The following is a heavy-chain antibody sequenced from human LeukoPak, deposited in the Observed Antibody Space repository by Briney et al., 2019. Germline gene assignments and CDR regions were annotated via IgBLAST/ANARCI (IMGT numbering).Heavy chain of an antibody. D-gene: IGHD2-2*02. J-gene: IGHJ4*02. CDR2: IYSGGST. CDR1: GFTVSSNY. Sequence: GGSLRLSCAASGFTVSSNYMSWVRQAPGKGLEWVSVIYSGGSTYYADSVKGRFTISRDNSKNTLYLQMNSLRAEDTAVYYCARGGMVVVPAAISYWGQGTLVTVSS. CDR3: ARGGMVVVPAAISY. V-gene: IGHV3-53*01.